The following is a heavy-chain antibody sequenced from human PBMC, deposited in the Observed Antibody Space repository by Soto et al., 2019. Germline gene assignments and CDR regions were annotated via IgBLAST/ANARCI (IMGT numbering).Heavy chain of an antibody. CDR3: AHSGSSSRHPSYYYYGMDV. CDR2: IYWDDDK. V-gene: IGHV2-5*02. J-gene: IGHJ6*02. Sequence: VSGPTLVNPTQTLTLTCTFSGFSLSTSGVGVGWIRQPPGKALEWLALIYWDDDKRYSPSLKSRLTITKDTSKNQVVLTMTNMDPVDTATYYCAHSGSSSRHPSYYYYGMDVWGQGTTVTVSS. D-gene: IGHD6-13*01. CDR1: GFSLSTSGVG.